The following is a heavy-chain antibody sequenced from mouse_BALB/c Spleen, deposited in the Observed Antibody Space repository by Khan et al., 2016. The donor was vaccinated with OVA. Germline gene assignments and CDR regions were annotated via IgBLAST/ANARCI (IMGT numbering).Heavy chain of an antibody. CDR3: ASEGASLRSDGWFAY. CDR2: ISPSSGYT. V-gene: IGHV1-4*01. CDR1: GYTFTSYT. J-gene: IGHJ3*01. Sequence: QVQLQQSGAELARPGASVKMSCKASGYTFTSYTMHWVKQRPGQGLEWIGYISPSSGYTNYNQKFKDKATLTAAKSSSTAYMQLSSLTSEASAVYYVASEGASLRSDGWFAYWGQGTLVTVSA. D-gene: IGHD6-1*01.